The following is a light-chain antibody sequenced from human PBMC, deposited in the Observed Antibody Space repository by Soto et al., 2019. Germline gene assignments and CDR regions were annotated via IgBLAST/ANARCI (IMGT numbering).Light chain of an antibody. CDR3: SSYAAXXXXXFV. V-gene: IGLV2-8*01. CDR2: EVT. CDR1: SSDVGGYNY. Sequence: QSALTQPPSASGSPGQSVTISCTGTSSDVGGYNYVSWYQQYPGRAPKLMIYEVTKRPSGVPDRFSGSKSGNTASLTVSGXXXXXEAXYYCSSYAAXXXXXFVFGGGT. J-gene: IGLJ3*02.